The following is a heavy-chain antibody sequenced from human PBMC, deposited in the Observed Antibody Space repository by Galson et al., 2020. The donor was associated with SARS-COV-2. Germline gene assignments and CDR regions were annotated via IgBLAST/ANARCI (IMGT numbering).Heavy chain of an antibody. Sequence: SETLSLTCAVSGTSISSGSYSWNWIRQPPGKGLEWIGYISHSGGTYYNPSPKSRVTISGERSKNQFSLRLSYVTAADTAVYYCARLHYGEYAPEAFDIWGPGTRVTVAS. J-gene: IGHJ3*02. CDR2: ISHSGGT. CDR3: ARLHYGEYAPEAFDI. D-gene: IGHD4-17*01. V-gene: IGHV4-30-2*01. CDR1: GTSISSGSYS.